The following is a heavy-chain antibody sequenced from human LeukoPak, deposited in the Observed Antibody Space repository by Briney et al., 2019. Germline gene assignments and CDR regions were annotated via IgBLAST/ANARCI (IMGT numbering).Heavy chain of an antibody. CDR1: GFTFSSYW. CDR3: ARVRDSYYYYMDV. V-gene: IGHV3-74*01. CDR2: INSDGSST. J-gene: IGHJ6*03. Sequence: PGGSLRLSCAASGFTFSSYWMHWVRQAPGKGLVWVSRINSDGSSTSYADSVKGRFTISRDNAKNTLYLQMNSLRAEDTAVYYCARVRDSYYYYMDVWGKGTTVTVSS.